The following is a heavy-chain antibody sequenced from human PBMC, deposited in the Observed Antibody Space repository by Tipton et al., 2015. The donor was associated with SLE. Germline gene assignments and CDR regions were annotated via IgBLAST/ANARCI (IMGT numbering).Heavy chain of an antibody. V-gene: IGHV4-59*11. CDR3: ARADYGDYPFDY. D-gene: IGHD4-17*01. CDR1: GVSIRSHY. J-gene: IGHJ4*02. CDR2: TYNNDRT. Sequence: LSLTCSVSGVSIRSHYWSWIRQSPGKGLEWIVYTYNNDRTKYNPSLKSRVTVSVDTSENQFSLKLTSVTAADTAVYYCARADYGDYPFDYWGQGTLVTVSS.